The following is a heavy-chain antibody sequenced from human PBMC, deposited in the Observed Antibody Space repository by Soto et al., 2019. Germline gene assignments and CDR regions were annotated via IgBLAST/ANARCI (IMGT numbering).Heavy chain of an antibody. Sequence: QVQLVESGGGVVQPGRSLRLSCAASGFPFSNYGMHWVRLAPGKGLEWVAVTSYDGKSSYYADSVKGRFTISRDNSKTTLYLQMNSLRAEETALYYCARGRGPDGYSYYYAMDVWGQGTTVTVSS. V-gene: IGHV3-30*03. D-gene: IGHD6-25*01. CDR1: GFPFSNYG. CDR2: TSYDGKSS. CDR3: ARGRGPDGYSYYYAMDV. J-gene: IGHJ6*02.